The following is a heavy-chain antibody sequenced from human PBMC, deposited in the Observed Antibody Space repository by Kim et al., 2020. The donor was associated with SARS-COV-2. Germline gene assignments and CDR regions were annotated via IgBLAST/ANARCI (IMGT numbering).Heavy chain of an antibody. Sequence: GGSLRLSCAASGFTFSDAWMSWVRQAPGKGLEWVGRIKTKTDGGTTDYAAPVKGRFTISRDDSRDTLYLQMNSLKTEDTAVYYCTPDSELLWFGESAGDYYGMDIWGQGTTVTVSS. J-gene: IGHJ6*02. CDR1: GFTFSDAW. V-gene: IGHV3-15*01. D-gene: IGHD3-10*01. CDR3: TPDSELLWFGESAGDYYGMDI. CDR2: IKTKTDGGTT.